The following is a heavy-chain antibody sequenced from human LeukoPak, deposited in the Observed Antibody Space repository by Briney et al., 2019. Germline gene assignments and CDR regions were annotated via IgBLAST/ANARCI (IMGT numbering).Heavy chain of an antibody. D-gene: IGHD3-10*01. CDR1: GGTFSSYA. CDR2: IISIFGTA. J-gene: IGHJ3*02. CDR3: ARQTMVRGVTDAFDI. Sequence: ASVKVSCKASGGTFSSYAISWVRQAPGQGLEWMGGIISIFGTANYAQKFQGRVTITADKSTSTAYMELSSLRSEDTAVYYCARQTMVRGVTDAFDIWGQGTMVTVSS. V-gene: IGHV1-69*06.